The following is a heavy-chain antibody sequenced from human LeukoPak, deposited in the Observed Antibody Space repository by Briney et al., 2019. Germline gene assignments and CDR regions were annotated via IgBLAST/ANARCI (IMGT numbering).Heavy chain of an antibody. CDR1: GGSFSGYY. D-gene: IGHD6-13*01. V-gene: IGHV4-34*01. CDR3: ARGAGYSSSNWFDP. Sequence: SETLSLTCAVYGGSFSGYYWSWIRQPPGKGLEWIGEINHSGSTNYNPSLKSRVTISVDTSKNQFSLKLSSVTAADTAVYYCARGAGYSSSNWFDPWGQGTLVTVSS. J-gene: IGHJ5*02. CDR2: INHSGST.